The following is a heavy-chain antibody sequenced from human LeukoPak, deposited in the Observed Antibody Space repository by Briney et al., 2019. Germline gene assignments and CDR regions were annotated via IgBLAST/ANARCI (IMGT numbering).Heavy chain of an antibody. V-gene: IGHV3-23*01. Sequence: GGSLRLFCAASGFTFSSYIMSWVRQAPGKGLEWVSAISGSGGSTYYADSVKGRFTISRDNSKNTLYPQMNSLRAEDTAVYYCAKMSFPMVRGVPHFDYWGQGTLVTVSS. D-gene: IGHD3-10*01. J-gene: IGHJ4*02. CDR1: GFTFSSYI. CDR2: ISGSGGST. CDR3: AKMSFPMVRGVPHFDY.